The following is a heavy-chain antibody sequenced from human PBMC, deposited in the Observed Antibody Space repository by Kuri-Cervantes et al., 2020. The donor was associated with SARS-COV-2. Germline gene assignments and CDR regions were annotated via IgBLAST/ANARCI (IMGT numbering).Heavy chain of an antibody. CDR1: GYTFTSYD. D-gene: IGHD2-2*02. CDR2: FDPEDGET. V-gene: IGHV1-24*01. Sequence: ASVKVSCKASGYTFTSYDINWVRQAPGKGLEWMGGFDPEDGETIYAQKFQGRVTMTEDTSTDTAYMELSSLRSEDTAVYYCARAVDIVVVPAAILGYYYYGMGVWGQGTTVTVSS. J-gene: IGHJ6*02. CDR3: ARAVDIVVVPAAILGYYYYGMGV.